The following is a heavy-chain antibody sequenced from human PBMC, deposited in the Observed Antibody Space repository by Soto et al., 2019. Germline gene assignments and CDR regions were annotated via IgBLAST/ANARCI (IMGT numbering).Heavy chain of an antibody. J-gene: IGHJ3*02. Sequence: QGTLKESGPTLVKPTQTLTLTCSFSGSSLSTSGVGVGWIRQSPGKALEWLALIYWSGDEHYRPSLKSRLSIIKDTSKNHVVLIMTDMDPVDTATYYCARGLATLPVFAFDIWGQGTMVTVSS. CDR3: ARGLATLPVFAFDI. V-gene: IGHV2-5*01. CDR2: IYWSGDE. CDR1: GSSLSTSGVG. D-gene: IGHD6-6*01.